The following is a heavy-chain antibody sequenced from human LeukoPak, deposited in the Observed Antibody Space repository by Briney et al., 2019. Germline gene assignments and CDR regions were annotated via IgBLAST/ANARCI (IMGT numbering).Heavy chain of an antibody. V-gene: IGHV3-23*01. Sequence: GGSLRLSCAASGFTFSSYAMSWVRQAPGKGLEWVSAISCSGGSTYYADSVKGRFTISRDNSKNTLYLQMNSLRAEDTAVYYCAKQPYCGGDCYTFGAFDLWGQGTMVTVSS. CDR1: GFTFSSYA. CDR3: AKQPYCGGDCYTFGAFDL. D-gene: IGHD2-21*01. J-gene: IGHJ3*01. CDR2: ISCSGGST.